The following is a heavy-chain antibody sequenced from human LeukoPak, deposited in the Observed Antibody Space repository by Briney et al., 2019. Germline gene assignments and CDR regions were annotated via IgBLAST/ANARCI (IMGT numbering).Heavy chain of an antibody. CDR1: GFTFSSYE. Sequence: GGSLRLSCAVSGFTFSSYEMTWVRQAPGKGLEWVSYISSSGSTIYYADSVKGRFTVSRDNAKKTLYLQMNSLRAEDTAVYYCARDVGNFDYWGQGTLVTVSS. V-gene: IGHV3-48*03. J-gene: IGHJ4*02. CDR3: ARDVGNFDY. CDR2: ISSSGSTI.